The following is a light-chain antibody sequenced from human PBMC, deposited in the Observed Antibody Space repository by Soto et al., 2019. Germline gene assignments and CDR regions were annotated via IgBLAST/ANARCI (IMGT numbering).Light chain of an antibody. CDR3: QQYGSSPTT. CDR1: QSVSSSY. CDR2: GAS. V-gene: IGKV3-20*01. J-gene: IGKJ1*01. Sequence: EIVLTQSPGTLSLSPGERATLSCRASQSVSSSYVAWYQQKPGQAPRLLIYGASSRATGIPDRLSGSGSGTDFTLTISRLEPEDFAVYYCQQYGSSPTTFGQGTKVDIK.